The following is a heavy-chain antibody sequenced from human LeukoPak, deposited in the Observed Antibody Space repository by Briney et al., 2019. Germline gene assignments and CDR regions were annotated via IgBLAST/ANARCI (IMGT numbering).Heavy chain of an antibody. CDR2: ISPYNGDT. D-gene: IGHD6-19*01. CDR3: ARGIVQTPLYSGGWSVYDY. CDR1: GYTFTTYG. V-gene: IGHV1-18*01. Sequence: ASLKVSCKASGYTFTTYGISWVRQAPGQGLEWMGWISPYNGDTNYAQRLQGRVTLTTDTSTNTAYLELRSLRSDDTAIYYCARGIVQTPLYSGGWSVYDYWGQGTLVTVSS. J-gene: IGHJ4*02.